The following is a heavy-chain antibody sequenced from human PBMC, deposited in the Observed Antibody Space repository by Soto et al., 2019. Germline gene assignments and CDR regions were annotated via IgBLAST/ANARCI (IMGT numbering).Heavy chain of an antibody. CDR2: IYYSGNT. CDR3: ARDPEDTAMGDFDY. CDR1: GGSISSGGYY. V-gene: IGHV4-31*03. Sequence: SETLSLTCTVSGGSISSGGYYWSWIRQHPGKGLEWIGYIYYSGNTYYNPSLKSRATISVDTSKNQFSLKLSSVTAADTAVYYCARDPEDTAMGDFDYWGQGTLVTVSS. D-gene: IGHD5-18*01. J-gene: IGHJ4*02.